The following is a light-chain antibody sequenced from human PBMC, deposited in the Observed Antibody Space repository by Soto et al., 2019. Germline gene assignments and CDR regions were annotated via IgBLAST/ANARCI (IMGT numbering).Light chain of an antibody. CDR1: SSDVGGYNY. CDR3: SSYTSSSTLEV. J-gene: IGLJ2*01. CDR2: DVS. V-gene: IGLV2-14*01. Sequence: QSALTQPASVSESPGHSITISCTGTSSDVGGYNYVSWYQQHPGKAPKLMIYDVSNRPSGVSNRFSGSKSGNTASLTISGLQAEDEADYYCSSYTSSSTLEVFGGGTKVTVL.